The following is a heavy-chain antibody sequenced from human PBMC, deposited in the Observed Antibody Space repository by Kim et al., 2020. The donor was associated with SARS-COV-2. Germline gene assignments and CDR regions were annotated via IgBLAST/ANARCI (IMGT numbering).Heavy chain of an antibody. J-gene: IGHJ4*02. CDR2: INRNSGSI. CDR1: GFTFDDYG. V-gene: IGHV3-20*04. D-gene: IGHD3-16*01. Sequence: GGSLRLSCAASGFTFDDYGMSWVRQTPGKVLEWVSGINRNSGSIGYADSVKGRFTISRDNAKKSLYLQMNGLRVEDTALYYCVRGYAGGPFDLWGQGSLVTVSS. CDR3: VRGYAGGPFDL.